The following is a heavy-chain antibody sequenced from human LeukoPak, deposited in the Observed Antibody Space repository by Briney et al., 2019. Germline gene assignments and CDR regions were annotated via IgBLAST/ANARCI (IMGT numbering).Heavy chain of an antibody. CDR2: VSGSGGST. CDR1: GFTFGTSA. CDR3: TRPGGDGYGAFDY. Sequence: GGSLRPSCAASGFTFGTSAMSWVRQAPGKGLEWVASVSGSGGSTYYADSVKGRFTISRDNSKNTLYLQMNSLKTEDTAVYYCTRPGGDGYGAFDYWGQGTLVTVAS. V-gene: IGHV3-23*01. D-gene: IGHD5-24*01. J-gene: IGHJ4*02.